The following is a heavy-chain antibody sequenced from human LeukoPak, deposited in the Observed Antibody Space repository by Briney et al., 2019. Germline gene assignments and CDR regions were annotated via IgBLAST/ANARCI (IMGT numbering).Heavy chain of an antibody. D-gene: IGHD3-22*01. J-gene: IGHJ6*02. CDR1: GFTVSSNY. CDR2: IYSGGST. Sequence: PGGSLRLSCAASGFTVSSNYMSWVGQAPGKGLEWVSVIYSGGSTYYADSVKGRFTISRDNSKNTLYLQMNSLRAEDTAVYYCASLNDSSGYYYYYYYGMDVWGQGTTVTVSS. CDR3: ASLNDSSGYYYYYYYGMDV. V-gene: IGHV3-66*01.